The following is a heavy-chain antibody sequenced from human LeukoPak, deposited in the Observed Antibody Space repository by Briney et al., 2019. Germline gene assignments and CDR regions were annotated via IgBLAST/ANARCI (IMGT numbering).Heavy chain of an antibody. CDR2: MSYSGTT. CDR1: GGSISSYY. J-gene: IGHJ4*02. D-gene: IGHD6-13*01. Sequence: SETLSLTCTVSGGSISSYYWSWIRQPPGKGLGWIGYMSYSGTTNYNSSLKSLVTIPLDTSKNQFSLKLSSVTAADTAVYYCARDLTIAPAGKPIGCWGQGTLVTVSS. V-gene: IGHV4-59*01. CDR3: ARDLTIAPAGKPIGC.